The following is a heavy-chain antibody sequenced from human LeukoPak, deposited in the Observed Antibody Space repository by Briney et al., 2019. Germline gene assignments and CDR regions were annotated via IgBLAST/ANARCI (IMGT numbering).Heavy chain of an antibody. CDR1: GGNFNTYV. D-gene: IGHD3-16*01. CDR3: ARDGGAVARGFDV. CDR2: IIAMIDVT. J-gene: IGHJ3*01. V-gene: IGHV1-69*04. Sequence: ASVTVSCKASGGNFNTYVVSWVRQAPGQGLEWVGRIIAMIDVTNSAERFRGRVAIPADMASTTVYMELKNLTAEDTALYYCARDGGAVARGFDVWGQGTMITVSS.